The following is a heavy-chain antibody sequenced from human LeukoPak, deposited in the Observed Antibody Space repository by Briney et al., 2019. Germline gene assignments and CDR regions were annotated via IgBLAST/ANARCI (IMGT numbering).Heavy chain of an antibody. D-gene: IGHD3-10*01. V-gene: IGHV4-39*01. J-gene: IGHJ4*02. Sequence: SETLSLTCTVSGGSISSSSYYWGWIRQPPGKGLEWIGSIYYSGSTYYNPSLKSRVTISVDTSKNQFSLKLSSVTAADTAVYYCARITMVRGVIITGTTGSYYFDYWGQGTLVTVSS. CDR2: IYYSGST. CDR1: GGSISSSSYY. CDR3: ARITMVRGVIITGTTGSYYFDY.